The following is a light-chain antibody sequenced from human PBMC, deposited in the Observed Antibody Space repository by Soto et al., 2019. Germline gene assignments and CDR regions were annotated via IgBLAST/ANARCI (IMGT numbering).Light chain of an antibody. Sequence: DIQMTQSPSTLSASVGDRVTITCRASQTINTWLAWFQQKPGKAPKLLIYWASTLESGVPSRFSGSGSGTEFTLTISSLQPDDFATYYCQQYNSYPLTFGQGTRLEIK. CDR1: QTINTW. J-gene: IGKJ5*01. CDR2: WAS. V-gene: IGKV1-5*03. CDR3: QQYNSYPLT.